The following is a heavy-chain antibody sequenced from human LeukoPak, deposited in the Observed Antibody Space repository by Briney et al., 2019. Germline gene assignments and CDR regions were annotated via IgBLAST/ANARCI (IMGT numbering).Heavy chain of an antibody. V-gene: IGHV3-15*01. D-gene: IGHD1-7*01. CDR3: TTDSNWNYVRSYYYYYMDV. CDR1: GFTFSNAW. Sequence: GGSLRLSCAASGFTFSNAWMSWVRQAPGKGLEWVGRIKSKTDGGTTDYAARVKGRFTISRDDSKNTLYLQMNSLKTEDTAVYYCTTDSNWNYVRSYYYYYMDVWGKGTTVTVSS. J-gene: IGHJ6*03. CDR2: IKSKTDGGTT.